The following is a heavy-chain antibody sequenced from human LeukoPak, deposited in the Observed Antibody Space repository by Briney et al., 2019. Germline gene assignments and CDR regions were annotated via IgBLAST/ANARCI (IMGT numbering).Heavy chain of an antibody. CDR2: INIGGTNT. CDR3: ATDGAGFDT. CDR1: GLTFSDYY. Sequence: GGSLRLSCAASGLTFSDYYMSWIRQAPGKGLEWLSYINIGGTNTHYADSVKGRSTISRDNAKKSLYLEMTNLRAEDTAVYDCATDGAGFDTWGQGGLVTVSS. V-gene: IGHV3-11*01. J-gene: IGHJ5*02.